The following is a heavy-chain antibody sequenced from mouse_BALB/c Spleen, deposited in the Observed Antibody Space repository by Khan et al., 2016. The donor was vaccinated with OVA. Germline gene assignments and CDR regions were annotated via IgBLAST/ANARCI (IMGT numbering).Heavy chain of an antibody. Sequence: VQLKESGAELARPGASVKMSCKASGYTFTSYTIHWKKTRPGQGLEWIGYINPSNGYTNYNQKFKDKATLTTDKSSTTAYLQLSSLTSDDSAVYNCVRDGAYHRNDGWFAYWGQGTLVTVSA. V-gene: IGHV1-4*01. CDR1: GYTFTSYT. J-gene: IGHJ3*01. D-gene: IGHD2-14*01. CDR2: INPSNGYT. CDR3: VRDGAYHRNDGWFAY.